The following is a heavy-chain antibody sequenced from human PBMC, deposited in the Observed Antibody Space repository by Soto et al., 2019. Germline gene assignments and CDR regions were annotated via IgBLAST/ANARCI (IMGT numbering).Heavy chain of an antibody. CDR1: GFTFSSYA. CDR2: ISGSGGST. V-gene: IGHV3-23*01. J-gene: IGHJ4*02. D-gene: IGHD6-13*01. CDR3: AKKLSVGTAAGSDY. Sequence: LSLTCAASGFTFSSYAMSWVRQAPGKGLEWVSAISGSGGSTYYADSVKGRFTISRDNSKNTLYLQMNSLRAEDTAVYYCAKKLSVGTAAGSDYWGQGTLVTVSS.